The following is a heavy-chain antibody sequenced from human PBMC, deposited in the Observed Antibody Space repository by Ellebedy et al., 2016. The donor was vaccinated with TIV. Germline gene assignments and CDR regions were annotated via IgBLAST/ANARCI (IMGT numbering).Heavy chain of an antibody. CDR2: ISCSSSII. Sequence: PGGSLRLSCAASGFTFNKHSLNWVRQAPGKGLEWISYISCSSSIIYYADSVKGRFTISRDNAKNSLYLQMNSLRADDTAVYYCARVGDGSGSYFDYWGQGTLVTVSS. CDR3: ARVGDGSGSYFDY. CDR1: GFTFNKHS. J-gene: IGHJ4*02. V-gene: IGHV3-48*04. D-gene: IGHD3-10*01.